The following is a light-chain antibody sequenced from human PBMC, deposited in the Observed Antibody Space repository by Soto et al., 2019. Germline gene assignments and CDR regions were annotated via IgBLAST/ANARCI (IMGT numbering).Light chain of an antibody. V-gene: IGKV3-20*01. CDR1: QSVSSSS. CDR2: GAS. CDR3: QQYSSSPLT. Sequence: EIVLTQSPGTLSLSPGQRATLSCRASQSVSSSSLAWYQQRPGQAPRLLIYGASNRATGIPDRFSGSGSGTDFTLTISRLEPEDFAVYYYQQYSSSPLTFGPGTKVDIK. J-gene: IGKJ3*01.